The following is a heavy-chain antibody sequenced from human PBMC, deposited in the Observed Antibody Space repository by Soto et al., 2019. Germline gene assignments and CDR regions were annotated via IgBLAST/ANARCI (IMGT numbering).Heavy chain of an antibody. CDR1: GGSVSSGSYY. V-gene: IGHV4-61*01. J-gene: IGHJ6*02. Sequence: QVQLQESGPGLVKPSETLSLTCTVSGGSVSSGSYYWSWIRQPPGKGLEWIGYIYYSGSTNYNPPPESGVTISVDTSKHQFPLKLGPVPAADTAVYYGARDTAGPVYYNNGMDVWGQGTTVTVSS. CDR3: ARDTAGPVYYNNGMDV. CDR2: IYYSGST. D-gene: IGHD4-17*01.